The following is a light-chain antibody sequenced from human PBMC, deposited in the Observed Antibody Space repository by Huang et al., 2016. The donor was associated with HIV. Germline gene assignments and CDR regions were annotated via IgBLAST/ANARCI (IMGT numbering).Light chain of an antibody. J-gene: IGKJ3*01. CDR2: DAS. Sequence: DIQMTQSPSSLSASVGDRVTITCQASQDISNYLNWYQQKPGQAPKLLIYDASNLETGVPSRFIGSGSGTDFTFTISSLQPEDIATYYCQQYDNLPFTFGPGTKVDIK. CDR3: QQYDNLPFT. V-gene: IGKV1-33*01. CDR1: QDISNY.